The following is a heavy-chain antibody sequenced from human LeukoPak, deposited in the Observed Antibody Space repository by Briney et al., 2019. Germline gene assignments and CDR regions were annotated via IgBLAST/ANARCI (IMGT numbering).Heavy chain of an antibody. CDR2: INPNSGGT. CDR3: AREASSGWYYFDY. D-gene: IGHD6-19*01. CDR1: GYTFTGYY. V-gene: IGHV1-2*04. Sequence: ASVNVSCKASGYTFTGYYMHWVRQAPGQGLEWMGWINPNSGGTNYAQKFQGWVTMTRDTSISTAYMELSRLRSDDTAVYYCAREASSGWYYFDYWGQGTLVTVSS. J-gene: IGHJ4*02.